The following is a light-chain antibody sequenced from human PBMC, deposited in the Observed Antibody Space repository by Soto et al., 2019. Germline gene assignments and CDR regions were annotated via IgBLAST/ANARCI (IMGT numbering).Light chain of an antibody. J-gene: IGKJ1*01. CDR1: QSISSW. CDR3: QQYNSFSWT. Sequence: DIQMTQSPSTLSASVGDRVTITCRASQSISSWLAWYQQKPGKAPKLLIYKASSVESGVPSRFSGSGSGTEFPLPISSLQPDDFATYYCQQYNSFSWTCGQGTKVEIK. CDR2: KAS. V-gene: IGKV1-5*03.